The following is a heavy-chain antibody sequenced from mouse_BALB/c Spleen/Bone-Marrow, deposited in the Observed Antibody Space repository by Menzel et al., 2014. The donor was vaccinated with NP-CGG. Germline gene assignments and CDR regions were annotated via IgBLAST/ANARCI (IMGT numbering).Heavy chain of an antibody. CDR2: INPSNGRT. CDR1: GYTFTSYW. J-gene: IGHJ2*01. D-gene: IGHD2-1*01. Sequence: QVQLQQPAAELVKPGASVKLSCKASGYTFTSYWMHWVKQRPGQGLEWIGEINPSNGRTNYNEKFKSKATLTVDKSSSTAYMQLSSLASDDSAVYYCARRYYGNYFDYWGQGTTLTVSS. V-gene: IGHV1S81*02. CDR3: ARRYYGNYFDY.